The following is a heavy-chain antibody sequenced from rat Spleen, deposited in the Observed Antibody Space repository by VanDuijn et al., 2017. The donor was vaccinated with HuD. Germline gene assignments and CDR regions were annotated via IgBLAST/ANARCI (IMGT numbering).Heavy chain of an antibody. Sequence: EVQLQESGPGLVKPSQSLSLTCSVTAYSITSSYRWNWIRKFPGNKLEWMGHLNSAGSTYYNPSLKSRISIARDTSKNQFFLQVNSVTTEDTATYYCARVGTRVSRFAYWGQGTLVTVSS. CDR3: ARVGTRVSRFAY. CDR2: LNSAGST. CDR1: AYSITSSYR. V-gene: IGHV3-3*01. D-gene: IGHD1-4*01. J-gene: IGHJ3*01.